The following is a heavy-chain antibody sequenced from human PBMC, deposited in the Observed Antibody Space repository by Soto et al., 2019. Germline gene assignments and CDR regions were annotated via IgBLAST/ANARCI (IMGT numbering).Heavy chain of an antibody. J-gene: IGHJ6*03. Sequence: QVPLQESGPGLVKPSETLSLTCTVSGASISSYHWSWIRQTPGKGLEWIGYIYYSGSANYNPSLKSRVTFSVDTSKNQVSLKLSSVTAADTGVYYCAAAVPAEYVFPYYYMDVWGKGTTVTVSS. D-gene: IGHD3-16*01. CDR3: AAAVPAEYVFPYYYMDV. CDR1: GASISSYH. CDR2: IYYSGSA. V-gene: IGHV4-59*01.